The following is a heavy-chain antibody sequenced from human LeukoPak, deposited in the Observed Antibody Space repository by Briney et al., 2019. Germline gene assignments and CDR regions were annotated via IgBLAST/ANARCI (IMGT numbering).Heavy chain of an antibody. CDR1: GLTFSSYA. CDR3: AKGGISDY. Sequence: PGGPLRLSCAASGLTFSSYAMSWVRQAPGKGLAWVSLISSGGGSTDYADSVKGRFTISRDNSKNTLYLQMNSLRAEDTAVYYWAKGGISDYWGQGTLVTVSS. J-gene: IGHJ4*02. V-gene: IGHV3-23*01. D-gene: IGHD1-1*01. CDR2: ISSGGGST.